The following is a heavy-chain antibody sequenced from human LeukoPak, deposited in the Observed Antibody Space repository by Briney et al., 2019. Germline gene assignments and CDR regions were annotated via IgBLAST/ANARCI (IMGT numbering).Heavy chain of an antibody. Sequence: GGSLRLSCAASGFTFSSYSMNWVRQAPGKGLEWVSSISSSSSYIYYADSVKGRFTISRDNAKNSLYLQMNSLRAEDTAVYYCARDLLRYFDSRGGPHDAFDIWGQGTMVTVSS. J-gene: IGHJ3*02. CDR2: ISSSSSYI. CDR1: GFTFSSYS. V-gene: IGHV3-21*01. D-gene: IGHD3-9*01. CDR3: ARDLLRYFDSRGGPHDAFDI.